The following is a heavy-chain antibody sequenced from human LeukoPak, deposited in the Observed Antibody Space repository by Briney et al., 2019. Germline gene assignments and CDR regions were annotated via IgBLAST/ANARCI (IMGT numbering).Heavy chain of an antibody. J-gene: IGHJ4*02. Sequence: SETLSLTCAVYGGSFSGFSWSWIRQPPGKGREWIGEINHSGSTNYNPSLKSRVTISVDTSKNQFSLNLRSVTAADTAMYYCARGVIRAVAVLGYWXQGTLVTVSS. CDR3: ARGVIRAVAVLGY. V-gene: IGHV4-34*01. CDR1: GGSFSGFS. CDR2: INHSGST. D-gene: IGHD6-19*01.